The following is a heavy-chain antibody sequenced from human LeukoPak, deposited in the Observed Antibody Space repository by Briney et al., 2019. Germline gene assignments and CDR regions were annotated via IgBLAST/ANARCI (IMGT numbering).Heavy chain of an antibody. CDR3: AKMGGSIPADDWFDY. CDR1: GFTVSSNY. D-gene: IGHD1-26*01. J-gene: IGHJ4*02. Sequence: GGSLRLSCAASGFTVSSNYMSWVRQAPGKGLEWVSVIYSGGSTYYADSVKGRFTISRDNSKNTLYLQMNSLRAEDTAVYYCAKMGGSIPADDWFDYWGQGTLVTVSS. V-gene: IGHV3-66*01. CDR2: IYSGGST.